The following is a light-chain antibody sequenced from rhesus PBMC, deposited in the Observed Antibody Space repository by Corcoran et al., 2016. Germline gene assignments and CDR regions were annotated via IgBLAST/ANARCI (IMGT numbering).Light chain of an antibody. CDR1: QSVSSS. J-gene: IGKJ4*01. V-gene: IGKV3-42*01. CDR3: QQDYSWPRALT. CDR2: GAP. Sequence: EIAMTQSPATLSLSPGERATLSCRASQSVSSSLAWYQQKPGQAPKLRIYGAPSRATGIPDRFRGSGSGKEFTLTINSLEPEDVGVYYCQQDYSWPRALTFGGGTKVELK.